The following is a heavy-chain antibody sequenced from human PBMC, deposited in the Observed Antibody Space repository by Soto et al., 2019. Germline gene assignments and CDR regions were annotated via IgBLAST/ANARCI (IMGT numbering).Heavy chain of an antibody. V-gene: IGHV1-8*01. CDR3: ARYTIFGVVIRGYYYGMDV. J-gene: IGHJ6*02. CDR1: GYTFTSYD. Sequence: ASVKVSCKASGYTFTSYDINWVRQATGQGHEWIGWMNPNSGNTGYAQKFQGIVTMTRNTSLSTAYMELSSLRSEDTAVYYCARYTIFGVVIRGYYYGMDVWGQGTTVTVSS. D-gene: IGHD3-3*01. CDR2: MNPNSGNT.